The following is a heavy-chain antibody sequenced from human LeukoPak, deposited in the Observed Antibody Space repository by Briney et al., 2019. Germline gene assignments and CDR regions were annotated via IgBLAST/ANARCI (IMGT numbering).Heavy chain of an antibody. Sequence: GGSLRLSCAASGFTFSSYSMNWVRQAPGKGLEWVSSISSSSSYIYYADSVKGRFTIPRDNAKNSLYLQMNSLRAEDTAVYYCARVGMNGGGYFDYWGQGTLVTVSS. CDR3: ARVGMNGGGYFDY. V-gene: IGHV3-21*01. J-gene: IGHJ4*02. D-gene: IGHD3-16*01. CDR1: GFTFSSYS. CDR2: ISSSSSYI.